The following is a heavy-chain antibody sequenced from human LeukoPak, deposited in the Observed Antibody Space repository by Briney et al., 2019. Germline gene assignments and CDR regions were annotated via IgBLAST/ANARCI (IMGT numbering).Heavy chain of an antibody. V-gene: IGHV1-18*01. CDR1: GYIFGSYG. CDR3: AREGIRIAAAGTIDY. D-gene: IGHD6-13*01. J-gene: IGHJ4*02. Sequence: ASVKVSCKASGYIFGSYGISWVRQAPGQGLEWMGWISTYNGNTNYAQKLQDRVTMTTDTSTSTAYMELRSLRSDDTAMYYCAREGIRIAAAGTIDYWGQGTLVTVSS. CDR2: ISTYNGNT.